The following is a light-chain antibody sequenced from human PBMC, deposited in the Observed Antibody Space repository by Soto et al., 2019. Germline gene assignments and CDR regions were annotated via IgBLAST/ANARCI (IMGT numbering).Light chain of an antibody. CDR3: SSYTSSSTLFYV. J-gene: IGLJ1*01. CDR2: DVS. Sequence: PVLTKPASVTSSPGHSITITKNGTSSDVGGYNYVSWYQQHPGKAPKLMIYDVSNRPSGVSNRLSGSKSGNTASLTISGLQAEDEADYYCSSYTSSSTLFYVFGTGTKVTVL. V-gene: IGLV2-14*01. CDR1: SSDVGGYNY.